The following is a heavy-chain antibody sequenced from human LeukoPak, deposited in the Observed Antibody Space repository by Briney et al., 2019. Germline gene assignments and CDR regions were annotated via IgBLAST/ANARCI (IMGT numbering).Heavy chain of an antibody. V-gene: IGHV3-30-3*01. Sequence: PGGSLRLSCAASGFTFSSYAMHWVRQAPGKGLEWVAVISYDGSNKYYADSVKGRFTISRDNSKNTLYLQMNSLRAEDTAVYYCARVGTHYDSSGYYPYYFDYWGQGTLVTVSS. CDR3: ARVGTHYDSSGYYPYYFDY. CDR1: GFTFSSYA. D-gene: IGHD3-22*01. CDR2: ISYDGSNK. J-gene: IGHJ4*02.